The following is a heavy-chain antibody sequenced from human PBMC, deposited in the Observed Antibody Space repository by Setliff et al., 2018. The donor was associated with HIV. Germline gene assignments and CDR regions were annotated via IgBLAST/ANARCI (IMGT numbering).Heavy chain of an antibody. D-gene: IGHD6-19*01. CDR3: ARDPVNRSGWRLDAFDV. J-gene: IGHJ3*01. CDR2: IHTSGDT. CDR1: GDSIDSGPSY. V-gene: IGHV4-61*09. Sequence: PSETLSLTCTVSGDSIDSGPSYWTWIRQVAGRGLEWIGQIHTSGDTHYNPSLKSRVSIPFDTAANQFSLILSFLSAADTAVYYCARDPVNRSGWRLDAFDVWGQGTMVTVSS.